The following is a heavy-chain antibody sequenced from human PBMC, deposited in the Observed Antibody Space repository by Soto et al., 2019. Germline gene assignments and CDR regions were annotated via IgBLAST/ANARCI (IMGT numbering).Heavy chain of an antibody. CDR2: ISGSGGNT. Sequence: EVLLLESGGGLVQPGGSLRLSCAASGFTLRSYAMSWVRQAPGKGLEWVSAISGSGGNTYYEDSVKGRFTISRDNSKNTRYLQMNSLSAEDTAVYYCAKAWIQIWRYYFDYWGQGTLVTVSS. J-gene: IGHJ4*02. V-gene: IGHV3-23*01. CDR3: AKAWIQIWRYYFDY. D-gene: IGHD5-18*01. CDR1: GFTLRSYA.